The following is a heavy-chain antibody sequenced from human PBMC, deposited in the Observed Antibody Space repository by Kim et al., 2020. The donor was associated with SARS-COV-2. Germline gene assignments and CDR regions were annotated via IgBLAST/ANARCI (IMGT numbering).Heavy chain of an antibody. V-gene: IGHV3-48*02. CDR2: ISSSSSTI. Sequence: GGSLRLSCAASGFTFSSYSMNWVRQAPGKGLEWVSYISSSSSTIYYADSVKGRFTISRDNAKNSLYLQMNSLRDEDTAVYYCARVRGSTVFGVVMSHYFDYWGQGTLVTVSS. J-gene: IGHJ4*02. D-gene: IGHD3-3*01. CDR3: ARVRGSTVFGVVMSHYFDY. CDR1: GFTFSSYS.